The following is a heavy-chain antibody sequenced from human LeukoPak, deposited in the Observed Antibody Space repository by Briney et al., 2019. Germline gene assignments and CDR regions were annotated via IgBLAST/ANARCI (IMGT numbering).Heavy chain of an antibody. CDR1: GYTFTDYY. D-gene: IGHD5-12*01. CDR3: ARSGDIVATIVTFDY. J-gene: IGHJ4*02. V-gene: IGHV1-2*02. CDR2: INPNSGGT. Sequence: GASVKVSCKASGYTFTDYYMHWVRQAPGQGLEWMGWINPNSGGTNYAQKFQGRVTMTRDPSISTAYMELSRLRSDDTAVYYCARSGDIVATIVTFDYWGQGTLVTVSS.